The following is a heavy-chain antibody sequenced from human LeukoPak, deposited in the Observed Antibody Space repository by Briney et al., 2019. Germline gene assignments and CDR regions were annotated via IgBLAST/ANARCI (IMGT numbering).Heavy chain of an antibody. D-gene: IGHD3-3*01. J-gene: IGHJ6*02. V-gene: IGHV1-69*13. CDR2: IIPIFGTA. Sequence: SVKASCKASGGTFSSYAISWVRQAPGQGLEWMGGIIPIFGTANYAQKFQGRVTITADESTSTAYMELSSLRSEDTAVYYCARGVLEWFGSYYYGMDVWGQGTTVTVSS. CDR3: ARGVLEWFGSYYYGMDV. CDR1: GGTFSSYA.